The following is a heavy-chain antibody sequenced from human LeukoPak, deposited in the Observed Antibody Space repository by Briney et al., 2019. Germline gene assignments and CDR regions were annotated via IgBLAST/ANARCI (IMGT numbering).Heavy chain of an antibody. V-gene: IGHV3-64D*06. CDR1: GFTFSTYF. CDR3: ARDPFDY. CDR2: ITGSGGST. Sequence: GGSLRLSCSASGFTFSTYFMHWVRQAPGKGLECVSAITGSGGSTYYADSVKGRFTISRDNSKNTLYLQMSSLRAEDTAVYYCARDPFDYWGQGTLVTVSS. J-gene: IGHJ4*02.